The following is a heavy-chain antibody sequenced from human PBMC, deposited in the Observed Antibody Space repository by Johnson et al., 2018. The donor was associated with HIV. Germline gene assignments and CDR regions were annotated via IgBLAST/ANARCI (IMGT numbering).Heavy chain of an antibody. CDR2: ISYDGSNK. V-gene: IGHV3-30*04. CDR1: GFTFSSYA. J-gene: IGHJ3*01. Sequence: QEQLVESGGGVVQPGRSLRLSCAASGFTFSSYAMHWVRQAPGKGLEWVAVISYDGSNKYYADSVKGRFTISRDNSKNTLLLQMNSLRADDTAVYYCAKDSTITMFGVVTSPYGFDVWGQGTMVTVSS. CDR3: AKDSTITMFGVVTSPYGFDV. D-gene: IGHD3-3*01.